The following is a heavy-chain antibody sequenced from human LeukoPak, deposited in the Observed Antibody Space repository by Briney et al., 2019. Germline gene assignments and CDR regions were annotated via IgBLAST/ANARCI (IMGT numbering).Heavy chain of an antibody. J-gene: IGHJ4*02. CDR3: ARGFSSGWYNY. D-gene: IGHD6-19*01. V-gene: IGHV1-2*02. Sequence: ASVKVSCKASGYTFTGYYMHWVRQAPGQGLEWMGWINPNSGGTNYAEKFQGRVTMIRDTSNSTAYVELSRLRSDDTAVYYCARGFSSGWYNYWGQGTLVTVSS. CDR2: INPNSGGT. CDR1: GYTFTGYY.